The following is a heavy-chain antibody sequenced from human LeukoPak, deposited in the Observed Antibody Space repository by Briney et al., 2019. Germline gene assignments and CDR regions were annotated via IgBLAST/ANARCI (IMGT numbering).Heavy chain of an antibody. CDR2: IIPIFGTA. J-gene: IGHJ5*02. Sequence: SVKVSRKASGGTFSSYAISWVRQAPGQGLEWMGGIIPIFGTANYAQKFQGRVTITADESTSTAYMELSSLRSEDTAVYYCADERGCSSTSCYTDDNWFDPWGQGTLVTVSS. D-gene: IGHD2-2*02. CDR3: ADERGCSSTSCYTDDNWFDP. V-gene: IGHV1-69*13. CDR1: GGTFSSYA.